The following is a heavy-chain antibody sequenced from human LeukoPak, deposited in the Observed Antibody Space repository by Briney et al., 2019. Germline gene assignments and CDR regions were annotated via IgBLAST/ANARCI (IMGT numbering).Heavy chain of an antibody. CDR1: GFTFSSYE. Sequence: GGSLRLSXAASGFTFSSYEMNWVRQAPGKGLEWVSYISSSGSTIYYADSVKGRFTISRDNAKNSLYLQMNSLRAEDTAVYYCAGQYYDILTGYYDYWGQGTLVTVSS. CDR2: ISSSGSTI. CDR3: AGQYYDILTGYYDY. J-gene: IGHJ4*02. V-gene: IGHV3-48*03. D-gene: IGHD3-9*01.